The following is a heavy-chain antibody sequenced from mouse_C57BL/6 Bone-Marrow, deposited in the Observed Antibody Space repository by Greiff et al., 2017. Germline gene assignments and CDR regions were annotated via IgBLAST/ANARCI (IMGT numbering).Heavy chain of an antibody. V-gene: IGHV5-6*01. D-gene: IGHD2-4*01. CDR3: ARHHYDRDY. J-gene: IGHJ2*01. Sequence: EVMLVESGGDLVKPGGSLKLSCAASGFTFSSYGMSWVRQTPDKRLEWVATISSGGSYTYYPDSVKGRFTISRDNAKNTLYLQMSSLKSEDTAMYYCARHHYDRDYWGQGTTLTVSS. CDR1: GFTFSSYG. CDR2: ISSGGSYT.